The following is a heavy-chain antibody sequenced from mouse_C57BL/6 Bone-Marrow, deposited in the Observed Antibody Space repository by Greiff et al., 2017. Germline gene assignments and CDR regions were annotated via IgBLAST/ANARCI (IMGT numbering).Heavy chain of an antibody. CDR2: IDPSDSYT. J-gene: IGHJ3*01. CDR1: GYTFTSYW. CDR3: AAYDYDAY. Sequence: QVQLQQPGAELVMPGASVKLSCKASGYTFTSYWMHWVKQRPGQGLEWIGEIDPSDSYTNYNQKFKGKSTLTVDKSSSTAYMQISSLTSEDSAFYYCAAYDYDAYWGQGTLVTVSA. D-gene: IGHD2-4*01. V-gene: IGHV1-69*01.